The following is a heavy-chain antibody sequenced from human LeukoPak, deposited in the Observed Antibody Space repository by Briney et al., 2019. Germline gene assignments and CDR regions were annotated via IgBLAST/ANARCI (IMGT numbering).Heavy chain of an antibody. CDR2: IYYSGTT. D-gene: IGHD2-2*01. CDR1: GGSISSYY. J-gene: IGHJ4*02. CDR3: ARGRAAASGDY. V-gene: IGHV4-59*12. Sequence: PSETLSLTCTVSGGSISSYYWNWIRQPPGKGLEWIGYIYYSGTTSYNPSLESRVTISVGTSKNQFSLKLSSVTAADTAVYYCARGRAAASGDYWGQGTLVTVSS.